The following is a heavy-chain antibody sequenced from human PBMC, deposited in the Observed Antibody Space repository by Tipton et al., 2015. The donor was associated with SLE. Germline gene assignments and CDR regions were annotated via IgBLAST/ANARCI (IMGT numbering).Heavy chain of an antibody. CDR3: AACGTMVQGVYDAFDI. J-gene: IGHJ3*02. CDR2: IYYSGST. Sequence: GLVKPSETLSLTCTVSGGSISSSSYYWGWIRQPPGKGLEWIGSIYYSGSTYYNPSLKSRVTISVDTSKNQFSLKLSSVTAADTAVYYCAACGTMVQGVYDAFDIWGQGTMVTVSS. CDR1: GGSISSSSYY. D-gene: IGHD3-10*01. V-gene: IGHV4-39*07.